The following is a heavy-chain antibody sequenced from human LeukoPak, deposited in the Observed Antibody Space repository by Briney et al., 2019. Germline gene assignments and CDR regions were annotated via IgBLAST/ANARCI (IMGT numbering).Heavy chain of an antibody. CDR2: IYTSGST. CDR3: ARARNHDFWSGYLYYFDY. J-gene: IGHJ4*02. CDR1: GGSISSGSYY. V-gene: IGHV4-61*02. Sequence: SETLSLTCTVSGGSISSGSYYWSWVRQPAGKGLEWIGRIYTSGSTNYNPSLKSRVTISVDTSKNQFSLKLSSVTAADTAVYYCARARNHDFWSGYLYYFDYWGQGTLVTVSS. D-gene: IGHD3-3*01.